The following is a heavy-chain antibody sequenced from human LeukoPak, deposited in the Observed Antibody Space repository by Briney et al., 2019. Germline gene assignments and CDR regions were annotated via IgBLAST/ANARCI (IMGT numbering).Heavy chain of an antibody. D-gene: IGHD1-26*01. CDR2: IRYDGSNK. V-gene: IGHV3-30*02. CDR3: AKSGQHLVPNFDY. Sequence: GGSLRLSCAASGFTFSSYGMHWVRQAPGKGLEWVAFIRYDGSNKYYADSVKGRFTISRDNSRNTLYLQMNSLRAEDTAVYYCAKSGQHLVPNFDYWGQGTLVTVSS. CDR1: GFTFSSYG. J-gene: IGHJ4*02.